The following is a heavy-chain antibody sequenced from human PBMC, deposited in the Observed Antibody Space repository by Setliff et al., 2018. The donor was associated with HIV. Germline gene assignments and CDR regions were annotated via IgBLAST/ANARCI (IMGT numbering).Heavy chain of an antibody. CDR3: ARDGNGLYGGSLHREVD. D-gene: IGHD1-26*01. CDR1: GGSIVSSSYY. CDR2: MYYRGTT. V-gene: IGHV4-39*02. J-gene: IGHJ1*01. Sequence: SETLSLTCTVSGGSIVSSSYYWGWIRQPPGKGLEWIGTMYYRGTTYNNPSLKSRFTISRDNTKNSLFLQMNSLRAEDTAVYYCARDGNGLYGGSLHREVDWGQGTLVTVSS.